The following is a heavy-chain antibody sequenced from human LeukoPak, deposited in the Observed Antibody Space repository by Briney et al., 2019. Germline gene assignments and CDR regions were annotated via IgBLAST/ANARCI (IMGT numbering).Heavy chain of an antibody. CDR2: INHSGST. CDR1: GGSFSGYY. Sequence: SETLSLTCAVYGGSFSGYYWSWIRQPPGKGLEWIGEINHSGSTNYNPSLKSRVTISVDTSKNQFSLKLSSVTAADTAVYYCARGVSSGGRNTLDYWGQGTLVTVSS. CDR3: ARGVSSGGRNTLDY. V-gene: IGHV4-34*01. J-gene: IGHJ4*02. D-gene: IGHD2-15*01.